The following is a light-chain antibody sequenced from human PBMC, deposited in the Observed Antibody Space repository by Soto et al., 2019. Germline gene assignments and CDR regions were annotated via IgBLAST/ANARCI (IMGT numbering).Light chain of an antibody. CDR3: QQRSNWPPTWT. CDR2: DAS. J-gene: IGKJ1*01. CDR1: QSVSSY. Sequence: EIVLTQSPATLSLSPGERATLSCRASQSVSSYLAWYQQKPGQAPRLLIYDASNRATGIPARFSGSVSGTDFTLTISSLEPEDFAVYYCQQRSNWPPTWTFGQGTKLEIK. V-gene: IGKV3-11*01.